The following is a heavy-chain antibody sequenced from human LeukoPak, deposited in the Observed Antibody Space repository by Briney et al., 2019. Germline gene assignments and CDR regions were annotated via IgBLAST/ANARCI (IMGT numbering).Heavy chain of an antibody. CDR1: GFTFSSYS. J-gene: IGHJ4*02. V-gene: IGHV3-48*01. CDR2: ISSSSSTI. CDR3: AREVYGQLVPERYFDY. D-gene: IGHD6-13*01. Sequence: GGSLRLSCAASGFTFSSYSMNWVRQAPGKGLEWVSYISSSSSTIYYADSVKGRFTISRDNAKNSLYLQMNSLRAEDTAVYYCAREVYGQLVPERYFDYWGQGTLVTVSS.